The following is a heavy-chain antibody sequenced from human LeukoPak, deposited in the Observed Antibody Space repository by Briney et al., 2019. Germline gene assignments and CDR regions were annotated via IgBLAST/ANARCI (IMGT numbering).Heavy chain of an antibody. Sequence: SETLSLTCTLSGGSISSSSYYWGWIRQPPGKGLEWIGSIYYSGSTYYNPSLKSRVTISVDTSKNQFSLKLSSVTAADTVVYYCARQNWAFDYWGQGTLVTVSS. V-gene: IGHV4-39*01. CDR1: GGSISSSSYY. CDR3: ARQNWAFDY. J-gene: IGHJ4*02. CDR2: IYYSGST. D-gene: IGHD7-27*01.